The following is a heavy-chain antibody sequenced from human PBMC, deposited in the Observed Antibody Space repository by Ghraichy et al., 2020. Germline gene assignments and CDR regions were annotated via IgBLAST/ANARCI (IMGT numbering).Heavy chain of an antibody. Sequence: SETLSLTCAVYGGSFSGYYWSWIRQPPGKGLEWIGEINHSGSTNYNPSLKSRVTISVDTSKNQFSLKLSSVTAADTAVYYCARDLYMGALRYWGQGTLVTVSS. D-gene: IGHD1-26*01. CDR2: INHSGST. V-gene: IGHV4-34*01. J-gene: IGHJ4*02. CDR3: ARDLYMGALRY. CDR1: GGSFSGYY.